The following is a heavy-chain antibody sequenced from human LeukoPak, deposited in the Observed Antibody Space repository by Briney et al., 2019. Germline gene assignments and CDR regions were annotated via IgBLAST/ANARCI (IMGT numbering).Heavy chain of an antibody. Sequence: SETLSLTCTVSGGSINHYYWSWIRQPPGKGLEWIGYSYYIESTNYNPSLKSRVTISVDTSRNQFSLKLSSVTAADTAMYYCARDNQWLNAFDIWGQGTMVTVSS. CDR3: ARDNQWLNAFDI. D-gene: IGHD3-22*01. CDR1: GGSINHYY. J-gene: IGHJ3*02. CDR2: SYYIEST. V-gene: IGHV4-59*01.